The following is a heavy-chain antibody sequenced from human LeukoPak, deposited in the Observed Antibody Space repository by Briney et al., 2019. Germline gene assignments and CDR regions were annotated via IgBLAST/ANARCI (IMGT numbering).Heavy chain of an antibody. V-gene: IGHV3-21*01. CDR1: GFTFSSYG. CDR3: ARRSYCGGDCYGSDAFDI. CDR2: ISSSSTYL. J-gene: IGHJ3*02. Sequence: GGSLRLSCAPSGFTFSSYGMHWVRQAPGKGLEWVSSISSSSTYLDYADSLKGRLTISRDNAKNSLYRQVNSLRAEDAAVYYCARRSYCGGDCYGSDAFDIWGQGTMVTVSS. D-gene: IGHD2-21*02.